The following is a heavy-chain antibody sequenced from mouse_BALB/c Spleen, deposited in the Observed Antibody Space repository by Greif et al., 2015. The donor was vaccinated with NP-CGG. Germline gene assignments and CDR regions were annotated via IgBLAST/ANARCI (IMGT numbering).Heavy chain of an antibody. D-gene: IGHD1-1*01. CDR3: ATYGSSSWFAY. V-gene: IGHV1-54*01. Sequence: VQLQQSGAELVRPGTSVKVSCKASGYAFTNYLIEWVKQRPGQGLEWIGVINPGSGGTNYNEKFKGKATLTADKSSSTAYMQLSSLTSDDSAVYFCATYGSSSWFAYWGQGTLVTVSA. CDR1: GYAFTNYL. CDR2: INPGSGGT. J-gene: IGHJ3*01.